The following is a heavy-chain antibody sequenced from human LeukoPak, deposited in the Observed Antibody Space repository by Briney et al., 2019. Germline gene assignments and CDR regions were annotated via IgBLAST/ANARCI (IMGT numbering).Heavy chain of an antibody. CDR2: ISGSGGST. CDR1: GFTFTNYA. J-gene: IGHJ3*02. Sequence: GGSLRLSCAASGFTFTNYAMIWVRQAPGKGLEWVSAISGSGGSTYYADSVKGRFTISRDNSKNTLFLQVNSLRAEDTAVYYCGKDPNGDYVGAFDMWGQGTMVTVS. V-gene: IGHV3-23*01. D-gene: IGHD4-17*01. CDR3: GKDPNGDYVGAFDM.